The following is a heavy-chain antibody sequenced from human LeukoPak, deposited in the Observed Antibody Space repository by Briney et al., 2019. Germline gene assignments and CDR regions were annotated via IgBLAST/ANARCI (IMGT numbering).Heavy chain of an antibody. CDR2: VYQSGTT. CDR3: ARHGGSLGYFDN. D-gene: IGHD1-26*01. J-gene: IGHJ4*02. CDR1: SGSISTFY. V-gene: IGHV4-59*08. Sequence: SETLSLTCTVYSGSISTFYWSWIRQPPGKGLEWIGYVYQSGTTSYNPSLKRRVTISSDTSKNQFALRVTSVTAADTAVYYCARHGGSLGYFDNWGQGTLVTVSS.